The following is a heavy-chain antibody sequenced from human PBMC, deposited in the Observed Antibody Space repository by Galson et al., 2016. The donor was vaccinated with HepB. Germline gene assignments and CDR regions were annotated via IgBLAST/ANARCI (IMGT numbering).Heavy chain of an antibody. CDR3: VRVDYSSSWFAFDI. V-gene: IGHV1-3*01. J-gene: IGHJ3*02. CDR2: INAGNGNT. CDR1: GYTFTSYA. Sequence: SVKVSCKASGYTFTSYAIHWVRQAPGQRLEWMGWINAGNGNTKYSQKFQGRVTITRDTSASTAYMELSSLRSEDTAVYYCVRVDYSSSWFAFDIGGQGTRVTLSS. D-gene: IGHD6-13*01.